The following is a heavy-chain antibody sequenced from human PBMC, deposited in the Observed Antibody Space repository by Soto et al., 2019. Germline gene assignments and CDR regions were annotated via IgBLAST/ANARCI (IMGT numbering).Heavy chain of an antibody. CDR3: ARGRGYSYGLDP. J-gene: IGHJ5*02. Sequence: SETLSLNCAVYGGSFSRYYWSWIRQPPGKGLEWIGEINHSGSTNYNPSLKSRVAISLDTSKNQFSLSLNFVTAADTAVYYCARGRGYSYGLDPWGQGSLVTVSS. V-gene: IGHV4-34*01. CDR2: INHSGST. CDR1: GGSFSRYY. D-gene: IGHD5-18*01.